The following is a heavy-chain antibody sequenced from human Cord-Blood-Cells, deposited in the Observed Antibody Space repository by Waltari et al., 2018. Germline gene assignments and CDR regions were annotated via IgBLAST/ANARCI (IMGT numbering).Heavy chain of an antibody. V-gene: IGHV4-34*01. CDR3: ARPHYGDYGWFDP. D-gene: IGHD4-17*01. CDR2: INQSGST. J-gene: IGHJ5*02. Sequence: QVQLQQWGAGLLKPSETLSLTCAVYGGSFSGYYWSWIRQPPGKGLEWIGEINQSGSTNYNPSLKSRVTISVDTSKNQFSLKLSSVTAADTAVYYCARPHYGDYGWFDPWGQGTLVTVSS. CDR1: GGSFSGYY.